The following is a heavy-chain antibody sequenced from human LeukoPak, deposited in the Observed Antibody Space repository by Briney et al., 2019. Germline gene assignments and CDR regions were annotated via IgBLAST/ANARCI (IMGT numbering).Heavy chain of an antibody. CDR1: GGTFSSYA. J-gene: IGHJ5*02. Sequence: ASVKVSCKASGGTFSSYAISWVRQAPGQGLEWMGGIIPIFGTANYAQKFQGRVTITADESTSTAYMELSSLRSEDTAVYYCARAAYCGGDCSLGYGWFDPWGQGTLVTVSS. V-gene: IGHV1-69*01. D-gene: IGHD2-21*02. CDR2: IIPIFGTA. CDR3: ARAAYCGGDCSLGYGWFDP.